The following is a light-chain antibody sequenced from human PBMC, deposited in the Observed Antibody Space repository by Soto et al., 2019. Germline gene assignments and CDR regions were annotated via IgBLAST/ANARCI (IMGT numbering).Light chain of an antibody. CDR2: AAS. V-gene: IGKV3-15*01. CDR1: QSVSSN. J-gene: IGKJ4*01. Sequence: EIVMTQSPATLSVSPGERATLSCRASQSVSSNLAWYQQKPGQAPRLLIYAASTRATGIPARFSGSGSGTEFTLPISSLQSEDLAVYYCQQYNNWPPLTFGGGTKVEIK. CDR3: QQYNNWPPLT.